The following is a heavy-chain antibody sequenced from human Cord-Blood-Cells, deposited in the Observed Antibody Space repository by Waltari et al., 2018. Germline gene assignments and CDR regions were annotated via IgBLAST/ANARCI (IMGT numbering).Heavy chain of an antibody. D-gene: IGHD3-3*01. Sequence: QVQLLQSGAEVKKPGSSVTVSCNASACTFTSFAITWIRQAPGQGLECMGGIITIFGTANSAQKFQGRVTITADESTSTAYMELSSLRSEDTAEYYCASQPYYDFYYYYGMDVWGRGTTVTVSS. CDR3: ASQPYYDFYYYYGMDV. CDR2: IITIFGTA. J-gene: IGHJ6*02. CDR1: ACTFTSFA. V-gene: IGHV1-69*01.